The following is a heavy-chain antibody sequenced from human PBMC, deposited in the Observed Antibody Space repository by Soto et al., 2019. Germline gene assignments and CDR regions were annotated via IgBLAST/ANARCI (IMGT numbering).Heavy chain of an antibody. J-gene: IGHJ6*03. CDR2: INAGNGNT. Sequence: ASVKVSCKASGYTFTSYAIHWVRQAPGQRLEWMGWINAGNGNTKYSQKNQGKVNINRDTSASTAYMELSSLRSEDTAVYYCATQLGYYYYMDVWGKGTTVTVSS. V-gene: IGHV1-3*01. CDR1: GYTFTSYA. CDR3: ATQLGYYYYMDV. D-gene: IGHD6-13*01.